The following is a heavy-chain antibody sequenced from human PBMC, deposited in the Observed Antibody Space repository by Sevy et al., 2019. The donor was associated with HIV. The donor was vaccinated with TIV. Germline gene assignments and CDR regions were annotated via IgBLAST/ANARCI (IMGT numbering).Heavy chain of an antibody. CDR2: ISSRSTTI. D-gene: IGHD2-8*01. CDR3: ASGYCTNGVCSNNYYYGMDV. J-gene: IGHJ6*02. V-gene: IGHV3-48*04. Sequence: GGSLRLSCAASGFTFSMYSMNWVRQAPGKGLEWVSYISSRSTTIYYADSVKGRFTISRDNAKNSLYLQMNSLRAEDTAVYYCASGYCTNGVCSNNYYYGMDVWGQGTTVTVSS. CDR1: GFTFSMYS.